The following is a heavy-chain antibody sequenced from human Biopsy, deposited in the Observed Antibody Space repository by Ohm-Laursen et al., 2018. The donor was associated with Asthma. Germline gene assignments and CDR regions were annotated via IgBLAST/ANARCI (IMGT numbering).Heavy chain of an antibody. CDR2: IYYSGST. J-gene: IGHJ5*02. CDR3: ARTTYGHDGFDP. CDR1: GGSINIGDYY. D-gene: IGHD4-17*01. Sequence: LSLTCSVSGGSINIGDYYWSWIRQHPVKGLEWIGHIYYSGSTYYNPSLKSRVSISLDTSKNQFSLSLTSVTAADTAVYYCARTTYGHDGFDPWGQGTLVTVSS. V-gene: IGHV4-31*03.